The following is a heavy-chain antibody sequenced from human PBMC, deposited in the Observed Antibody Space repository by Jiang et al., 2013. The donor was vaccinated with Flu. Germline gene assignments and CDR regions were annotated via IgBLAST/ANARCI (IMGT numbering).Heavy chain of an antibody. J-gene: IGHJ4*02. CDR3: AARRMGDSSGSFEY. Sequence: RFTFSDYYMSWIRQAPGKGLEWVSYISSSSSYTNYADSVKGRFTISRDNAKNSLYLQMNNLRAEDTAVYFCAARRMGDSSGSFEYWGQGTLVTVST. CDR1: RFTFSDYY. D-gene: IGHD3-22*01. CDR2: ISSSSSYT. V-gene: IGHV3-11*06.